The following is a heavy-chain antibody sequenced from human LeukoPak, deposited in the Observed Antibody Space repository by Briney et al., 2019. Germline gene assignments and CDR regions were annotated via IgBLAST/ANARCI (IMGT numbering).Heavy chain of an antibody. V-gene: IGHV4-4*02. CDR3: AVRDYYDSSGYPY. D-gene: IGHD3-22*01. CDR2: IYHSGST. CDR1: GGSISSSNW. Sequence: KSSGTLSLTCAVSGGSISSSNWWSWVRQPPGKGLEWIGEIYHSGSTNYNPSLKSRVTISVDKSKNQFSLKLSSVTAADTAVYYCAVRDYYDSSGYPYWGQGTLVTVSS. J-gene: IGHJ4*02.